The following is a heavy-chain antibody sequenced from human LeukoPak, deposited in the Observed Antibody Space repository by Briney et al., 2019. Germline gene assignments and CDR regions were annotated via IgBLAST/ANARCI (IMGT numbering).Heavy chain of an antibody. D-gene: IGHD6-19*01. Sequence: SETLSLTCTVSIGSISGFYWTWIRQPPGKGLEWLGYMYYTGTTNYNPSLRSRVTISIDKSKNQSSLNVSSVTSADTAVYYCARLAVTGKNYWGQGTLVTVSS. CDR3: ARLAVTGKNY. V-gene: IGHV4-59*01. J-gene: IGHJ4*02. CDR1: IGSISGFY. CDR2: MYYTGTT.